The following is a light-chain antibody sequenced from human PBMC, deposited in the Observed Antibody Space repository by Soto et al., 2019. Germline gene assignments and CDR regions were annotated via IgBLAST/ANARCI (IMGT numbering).Light chain of an antibody. CDR1: NSNIGAGFG. Sequence: QSALTQPPSVSGSPGQSVTISCTGSNSNIGAGFGVQWYQQFPRTAPRLLIYSNTNRPSGVPDRFSASKSGTSASLAITGLRAEDEADYYCQSFDINVLALIFGVGTKLTVL. CDR3: QSFDINVLALI. J-gene: IGLJ2*01. V-gene: IGLV1-40*01. CDR2: SNT.